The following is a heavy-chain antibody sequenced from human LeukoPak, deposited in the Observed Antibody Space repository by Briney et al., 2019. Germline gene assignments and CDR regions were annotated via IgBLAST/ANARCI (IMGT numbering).Heavy chain of an antibody. V-gene: IGHV4-30-4*01. CDR3: ARGSFDCGSGSYWMGWFDP. D-gene: IGHD3-10*01. Sequence: SQTLSLTCTVSGGSISSGDYYWSWIRQPSGKGLEWIGYIYYSGSTYYNPSLKSRVTISVDTSKNQFSLKLSSVTAADTAVYYCARGSFDCGSGSYWMGWFDPWGQGTLVTVSS. CDR1: GGSISSGDYY. J-gene: IGHJ5*02. CDR2: IYYSGST.